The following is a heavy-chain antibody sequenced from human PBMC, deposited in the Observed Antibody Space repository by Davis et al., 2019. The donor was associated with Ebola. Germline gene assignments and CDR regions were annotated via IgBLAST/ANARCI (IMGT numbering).Heavy chain of an antibody. J-gene: IGHJ4*02. CDR3: ARGSTLALYYFDY. Sequence: GESLKISCAASGFSFSHYAMNWVRQAPGKGLMWVSRINSDGSITSYADSVKGRFTISRDNSKNTLYLQMNSLRAEDTAVYYCARGSTLALYYFDYWGQGTLVTVSS. D-gene: IGHD5/OR15-5a*01. CDR1: GFSFSHYA. V-gene: IGHV3-74*01. CDR2: INSDGSIT.